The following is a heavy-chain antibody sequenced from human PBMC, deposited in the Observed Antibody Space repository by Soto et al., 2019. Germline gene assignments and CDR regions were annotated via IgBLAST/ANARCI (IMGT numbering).Heavy chain of an antibody. D-gene: IGHD2-8*01. CDR1: GGSISSGGYY. Sequence: QVQLQESGPGLVKPSQTLSLTCTVSGGSISSGGYYWSWIRQHPGKGLEWIGYIYYSGSTYYNPSLKSRVTISVDTSKNQFSLKLSSVTAADTAVYYCARGRYCTNGVCSSFDYWGQGTLVTVSS. V-gene: IGHV4-31*03. CDR3: ARGRYCTNGVCSSFDY. CDR2: IYYSGST. J-gene: IGHJ4*02.